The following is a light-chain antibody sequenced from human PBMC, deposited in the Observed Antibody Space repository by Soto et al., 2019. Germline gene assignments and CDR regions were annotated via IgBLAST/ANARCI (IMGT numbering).Light chain of an antibody. CDR2: DVS. J-gene: IGLJ2*01. CDR3: QSYDSRLSAVV. Sequence: QSALTQPRSVSGSPGQSVTISCTGTSSDVGGYKYVSWYKQHPGKAPKLMIYDVSERPSGVPDRFSGSKSGTSASLAITGLQAEDGTDYYCQSYDSRLSAVVFGGGTKLTVL. CDR1: SSDVGGYKY. V-gene: IGLV2-11*01.